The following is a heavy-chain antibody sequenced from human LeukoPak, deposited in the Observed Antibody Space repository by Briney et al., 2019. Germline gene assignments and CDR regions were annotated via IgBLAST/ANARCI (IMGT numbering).Heavy chain of an antibody. V-gene: IGHV1-18*01. J-gene: IGHJ4*02. Sequence: GASVKVSCKASGYTFTSYGISWVRQAPGQGLEWMGWISAYNGNTNYAQKLRGRVTMTTDTSTSTAYMELRSLRSDDTAVYYCARDPYSGSSQGDDYWGQGTLVTVSS. CDR3: ARDPYSGSSQGDDY. CDR1: GYTFTSYG. D-gene: IGHD1-26*01. CDR2: ISAYNGNT.